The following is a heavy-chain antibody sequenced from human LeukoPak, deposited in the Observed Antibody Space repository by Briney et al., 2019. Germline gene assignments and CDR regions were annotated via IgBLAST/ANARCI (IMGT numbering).Heavy chain of an antibody. V-gene: IGHV1-18*01. J-gene: IGHJ4*02. CDR2: SSAYNGNT. CDR3: ARDLPAYTGYETHDY. Sequence: GASVKVSCKASGYTFTSYGISWVRQAPGQGLEWMGWSSAYNGNTDYAQKFQGRVTMTTDTSTSTAYMELRSLRSDDTAVYYCARDLPAYTGYETHDYWGQGTLVTVSS. CDR1: GYTFTSYG. D-gene: IGHD5-12*01.